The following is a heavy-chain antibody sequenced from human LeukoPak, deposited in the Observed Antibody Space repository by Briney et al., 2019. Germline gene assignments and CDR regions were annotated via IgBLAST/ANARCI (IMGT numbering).Heavy chain of an antibody. Sequence: TGRSLRLSCAASGFTFSSYAMHWVRQAPGKGLEWVAVISYDGSNKYYADSVKGRFTISRDNSKNTLYLQMNSLRVEDTAVYYCARNQPDDYGDYDGWFDPWGQGTLVTVSS. D-gene: IGHD4-17*01. CDR3: ARNQPDDYGDYDGWFDP. CDR2: ISYDGSNK. V-gene: IGHV3-30-3*01. J-gene: IGHJ5*02. CDR1: GFTFSSYA.